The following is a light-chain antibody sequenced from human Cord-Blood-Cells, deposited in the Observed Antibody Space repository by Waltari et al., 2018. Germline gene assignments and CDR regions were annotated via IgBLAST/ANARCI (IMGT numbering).Light chain of an antibody. CDR3: CSYAGSSTLV. V-gene: IGLV2-23*01. J-gene: IGLJ2*01. Sequence: QCALTQPASVSVSPGQSITLPCTGPISDVGSYYLLSWYQQHPGKAPKLMIYEGSKRPSGVSNRFSGSKSGNTASLTISGLQAEDEADYYCCSYAGSSTLVFGGGTKLTVL. CDR1: ISDVGSYYL. CDR2: EGS.